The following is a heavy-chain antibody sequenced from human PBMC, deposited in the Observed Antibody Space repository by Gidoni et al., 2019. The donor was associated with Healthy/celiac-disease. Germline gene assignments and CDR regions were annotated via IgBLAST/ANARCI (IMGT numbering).Heavy chain of an antibody. D-gene: IGHD4-17*01. CDR2: INPNSGGT. J-gene: IGHJ6*02. Sequence: QVRLVQSGAEVKKPGASVKVSCKASGYTFTGYYMHWVRQAPGQGLEWMGWINPNSGGTNYAQKFQGRVTMTRDTSISTAYMELSRLRSDDTAVYYCAVTVTTGYYYYYGMDVWGQGTTVTVSS. CDR1: GYTFTGYY. CDR3: AVTVTTGYYYYYGMDV. V-gene: IGHV1-2*02.